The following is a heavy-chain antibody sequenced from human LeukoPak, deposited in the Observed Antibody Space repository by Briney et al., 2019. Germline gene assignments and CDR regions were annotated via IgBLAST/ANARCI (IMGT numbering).Heavy chain of an antibody. CDR2: INSDGSST. CDR3: VLDLFSSFAFDI. CDR1: GFTFSRYL. Sequence: GGSLRLSCAASGFTFSRYLMHWVRHAPGKGLLWVSRINSDGSSTYYADSVKGRFTTSRDNAKNALHLQMNSLTAEDTAVYYCVLDLFSSFAFDIWGQGTMVTVSS. J-gene: IGHJ3*02. D-gene: IGHD3/OR15-3a*01. V-gene: IGHV3-74*01.